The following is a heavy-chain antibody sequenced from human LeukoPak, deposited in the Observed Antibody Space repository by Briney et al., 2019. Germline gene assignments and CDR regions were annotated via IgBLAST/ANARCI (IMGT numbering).Heavy chain of an antibody. J-gene: IGHJ6*02. CDR1: GFTFSSYA. Sequence: GGFLTLPCAASGFTFSSYAVRWVRQAPGKGLEWVSAISGSGDSTYYADSVEGRFTTSRENSKNTPYLQMNSLRAEDTAVYNCAKNGWGIRYVDVWGQGTTVTVSS. V-gene: IGHV3-23*01. D-gene: IGHD6-19*01. CDR3: AKNGWGIRYVDV. CDR2: ISGSGDST.